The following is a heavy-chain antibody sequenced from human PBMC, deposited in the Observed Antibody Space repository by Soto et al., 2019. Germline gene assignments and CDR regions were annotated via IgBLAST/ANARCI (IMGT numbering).Heavy chain of an antibody. CDR3: ARGYYDPECYYYYGMDV. CDR1: GGSISSSNW. J-gene: IGHJ6*02. Sequence: QVQLQASGPGLVKPSGTLSLTCAVSGGSISSSNWWSWVRQPPGKGLAWIGEIFHSGSTNYNPSLKSRVTKSGDKAKNQFSLKLSSVTASDTAVYYCARGYYDPECYYYYGMDVWCQGTTVTVSS. V-gene: IGHV4-4*02. CDR2: IFHSGST. D-gene: IGHD3-3*01.